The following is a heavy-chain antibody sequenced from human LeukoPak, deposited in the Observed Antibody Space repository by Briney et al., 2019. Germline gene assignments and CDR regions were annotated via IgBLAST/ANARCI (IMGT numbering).Heavy chain of an antibody. V-gene: IGHV3-53*01. CDR2: TYSGGNT. CDR1: GFTVSSSH. Sequence: GGSLRLSCAASGFTVSSSHMTWVRQTPGKGLEWVSVTYSGGNTDSADSVKGRFTISRDNSKNTLYLQMCSLRVEDTAIYYCARGRNYFPIDYWGQGTFVIVSS. J-gene: IGHJ4*02. CDR3: ARGRNYFPIDY. D-gene: IGHD2/OR15-2a*01.